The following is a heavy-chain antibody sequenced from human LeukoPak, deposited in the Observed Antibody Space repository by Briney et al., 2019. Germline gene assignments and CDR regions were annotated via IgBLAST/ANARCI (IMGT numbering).Heavy chain of an antibody. D-gene: IGHD1-1*01. V-gene: IGHV3-13*01. Sequence: GGSLRLSCAASGFTFSDYDMHWVRQATGKGLEWVSAIGTAGDTYYTGSVKGRFTISSENAKSSLYPEMNSLRAGDTAVYYCARVAKERVGGVYYFDYWGQGTLVTVSS. CDR2: IGTAGDT. CDR3: ARVAKERVGGVYYFDY. CDR1: GFTFSDYD. J-gene: IGHJ4*02.